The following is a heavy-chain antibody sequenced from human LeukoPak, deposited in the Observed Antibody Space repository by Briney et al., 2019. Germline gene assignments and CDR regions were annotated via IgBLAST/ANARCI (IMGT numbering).Heavy chain of an antibody. Sequence: GGSLRLSCETSGFTFSNYWMHWVRQAPGKGLVWVSRIHSDGSSTSYADSVKGRFTISRDNAKNTLYLQMNSLRAEDTAVYYCARGVVYSSGWYSFDYWGQGTLVTVSS. CDR1: GFTFSNYW. V-gene: IGHV3-74*01. CDR3: ARGVVYSSGWYSFDY. J-gene: IGHJ4*02. D-gene: IGHD6-19*01. CDR2: IHSDGSST.